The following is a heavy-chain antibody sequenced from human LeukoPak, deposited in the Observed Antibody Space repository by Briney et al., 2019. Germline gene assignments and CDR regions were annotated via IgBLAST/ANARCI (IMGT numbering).Heavy chain of an antibody. V-gene: IGHV1-69*13. CDR3: ARGKYSDFDWLLSLDY. Sequence: SVKVSCKASGGTFSSYAISWVRQAPGQGLEWMGGIIPIFGTANYAQKFQGRVTITADESTSTAYMELSSLRSEDTAVYYCARGKYSDFDWLLSLDYWGQGTLVTVSS. J-gene: IGHJ4*02. D-gene: IGHD3-9*01. CDR2: IIPIFGTA. CDR1: GGTFSSYA.